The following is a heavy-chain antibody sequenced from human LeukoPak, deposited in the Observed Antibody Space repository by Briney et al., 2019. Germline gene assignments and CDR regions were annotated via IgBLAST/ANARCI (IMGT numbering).Heavy chain of an antibody. J-gene: IGHJ4*02. D-gene: IGHD1-26*01. V-gene: IGHV1-18*01. Sequence: ASVKVSCKASGYTFTSYGISWVRQAPGQGLEWMGWISAYNGNTNYAQKLQGRVTMSTDTSTSTAYMELKSLRSDDTAVYYRARDSARPVGATGPAFDYWGQGTLVTVSS. CDR3: ARDSARPVGATGPAFDY. CDR2: ISAYNGNT. CDR1: GYTFTSYG.